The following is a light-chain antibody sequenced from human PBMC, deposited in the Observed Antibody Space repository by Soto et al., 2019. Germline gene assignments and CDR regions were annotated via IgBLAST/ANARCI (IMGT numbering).Light chain of an antibody. Sequence: QSVLTQPPSVSGASGQRVTISCTGSTSNIGAGYDVHWYQQVSGTAPKLLIYRNNNRPSGVPDRFSGSKSGTSASLAITGLQAEDEADYYCQSYDSSLSVVVFGGGTQLTVL. J-gene: IGLJ2*01. CDR1: TSNIGAGYD. V-gene: IGLV1-40*01. CDR2: RNN. CDR3: QSYDSSLSVVV.